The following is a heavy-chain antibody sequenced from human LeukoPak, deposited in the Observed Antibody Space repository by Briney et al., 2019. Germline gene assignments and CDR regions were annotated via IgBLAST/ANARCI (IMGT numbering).Heavy chain of an antibody. Sequence: PSETLSLTCAVSGGSISSGNWWSWVRQPPGKGLEWIGEIYHSGSTNYNPSPKSRVTISVDKSKNQFSLKLSSVTAADTAVYYCAGVSSGATTVDYWGQGTLVTVSS. CDR2: IYHSGST. CDR1: GGSISSGNW. D-gene: IGHD1-26*01. V-gene: IGHV4-4*02. J-gene: IGHJ4*02. CDR3: AGVSSGATTVDY.